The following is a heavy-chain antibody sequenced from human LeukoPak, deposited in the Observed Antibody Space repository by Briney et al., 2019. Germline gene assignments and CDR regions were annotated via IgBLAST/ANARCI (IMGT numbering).Heavy chain of an antibody. CDR1: GFTFSSYS. J-gene: IGHJ4*02. CDR2: ISSSSSYI. CDR3: ASYSSSSIADY. V-gene: IGHV3-21*01. Sequence: GGSLRLSCAASGFTFSSYSMNWVRQAPGKGLEWVSSISSSSSYIYYADSVKGRFTISRDNAKNTLYLQMNSLRAEDTAVYYCASYSSSSIADYWGQGTLVTVSS. D-gene: IGHD6-6*01.